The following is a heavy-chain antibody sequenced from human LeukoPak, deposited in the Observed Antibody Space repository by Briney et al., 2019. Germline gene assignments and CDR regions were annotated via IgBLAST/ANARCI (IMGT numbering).Heavy chain of an antibody. J-gene: IGHJ4*02. D-gene: IGHD6-13*01. CDR2: IYHSGST. CDR3: ARASIAAAGFDY. CDR1: GGSISSSNW. Sequence: SETLSLTCAVSGGSISSSNWWSWVRQSPGKGLEWIGEIYHSGSTNYNPSLKSRVTISVDKSKNQFSLKLSSVTAADTAVYYCARASIAAAGFDYWGQGTLVTVSS. V-gene: IGHV4-4*02.